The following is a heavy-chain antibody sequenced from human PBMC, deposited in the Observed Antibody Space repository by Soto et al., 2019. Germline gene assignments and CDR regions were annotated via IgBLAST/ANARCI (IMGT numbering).Heavy chain of an antibody. CDR2: ISSSSSTI. J-gene: IGHJ4*02. CDR1: GFTFSTYK. Sequence: EVQLVESGGGLVQPGGSLRLSCAASGFTFSTYKMNWVRQAPGKGLEWVSYISSSSSTIYYAASVKGRFTISRDNAKNSLYLQMNSLRDEDTAVYYCARDAYDYDDTSGYYRHWGQGTLVTVSS. D-gene: IGHD3-22*01. V-gene: IGHV3-48*02. CDR3: ARDAYDYDDTSGYYRH.